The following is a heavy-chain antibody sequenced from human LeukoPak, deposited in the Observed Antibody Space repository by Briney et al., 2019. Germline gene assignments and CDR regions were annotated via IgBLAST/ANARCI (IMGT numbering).Heavy chain of an antibody. CDR1: GFTFSSYS. CDR2: ISGSGGST. Sequence: PGGSLRLSCAASGFTFSSYSMNWVRQAPGKGLEWVSVISGSGGSTYYADSVKGRFTISRDNSKNTLYLQMNSLRAEDTAIYYCASFYDSSGRDYWGQGTLVTVSS. J-gene: IGHJ4*02. D-gene: IGHD3-22*01. CDR3: ASFYDSSGRDY. V-gene: IGHV3-23*01.